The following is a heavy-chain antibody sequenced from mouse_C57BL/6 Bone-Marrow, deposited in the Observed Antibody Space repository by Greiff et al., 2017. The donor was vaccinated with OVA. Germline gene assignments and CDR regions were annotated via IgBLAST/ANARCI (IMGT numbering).Heavy chain of an antibody. Sequence: EVQRVESGGGLVQPGRSLKLSCAASGFTFSDYGMAWVRQAPRKGPEWVAFISNLAYSIYYADTVTGRFTISRENAKNTLYLEMSSLRSEDTAMYYCASLITPGFDYWGQGTLVTVSA. CDR1: GFTFSDYG. CDR2: ISNLAYSI. CDR3: ASLITPGFDY. J-gene: IGHJ3*01. V-gene: IGHV5-15*01.